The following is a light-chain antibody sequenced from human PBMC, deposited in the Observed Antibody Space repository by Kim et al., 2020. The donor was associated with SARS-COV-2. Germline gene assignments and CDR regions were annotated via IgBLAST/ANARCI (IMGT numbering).Light chain of an antibody. CDR3: LQHGSYPRT. CDR2: AES. V-gene: IGKV1-17*03. CDR1: QDVGIY. Sequence: AYVGDRVTIPCRASQDVGIYLAWFQQQPGKVPKRLIYAESSLQFGAPSRFSGSGSGTEFTLTISGLQPEDFATYYCLQHGSYPRTFGQGTKVDIK. J-gene: IGKJ1*01.